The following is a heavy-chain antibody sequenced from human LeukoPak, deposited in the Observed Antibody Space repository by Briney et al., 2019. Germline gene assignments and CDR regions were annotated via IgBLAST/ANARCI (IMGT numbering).Heavy chain of an antibody. V-gene: IGHV1-2*02. D-gene: IGHD1-26*01. CDR2: VKPNTGDT. CDR3: ARLSGNYAY. CDR1: GYTFTGYY. J-gene: IGHJ4*02. Sequence: ASVKVSCKASGYTFTGYYIHWVRQAPGQGLEWMGWVKPNTGDTQYAQKFQGRVTMSRDTSVSTAYMELSRLTSDDTAMYYCARLSGNYAYWGLGTLVTVSS.